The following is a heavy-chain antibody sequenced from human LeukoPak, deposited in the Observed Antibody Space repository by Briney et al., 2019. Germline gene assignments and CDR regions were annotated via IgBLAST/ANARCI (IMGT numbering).Heavy chain of an antibody. CDR3: ARGDCSGGTCYNNYGMDV. J-gene: IGHJ6*02. V-gene: IGHV3-13*01. D-gene: IGHD2-15*01. CDR1: GFTFSSYD. CDR2: IGTAGDT. Sequence: GGSLRLSCAASGFTFSSYDMHWVRQATGKGLEWVPAIGTAGDTYYPGSVKGRFTISRENAKNSLYLQMNSLRAGDTAVYYCARGDCSGGTCYNNYGMDVWGQGTTVTVSS.